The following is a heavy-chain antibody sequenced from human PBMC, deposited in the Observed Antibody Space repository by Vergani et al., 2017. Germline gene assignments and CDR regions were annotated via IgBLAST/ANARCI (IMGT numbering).Heavy chain of an antibody. CDR3: ARTLSDSRGYYLDY. J-gene: IGHJ4*02. CDR1: GFSLTSSGMR. V-gene: IGHV2-70*04. Sequence: QVTFKESGPALVNPRQALTLTCTFSGFSLTSSGMRVSWFRQSPGKALEWLARIDWDDDTYYRTSLRTRLTISKDTFKNQVALTMTNMDPVDTATYYCARTLSDSRGYYLDYWGQGTLVTVSS. D-gene: IGHD3-22*01. CDR2: IDWDDDT.